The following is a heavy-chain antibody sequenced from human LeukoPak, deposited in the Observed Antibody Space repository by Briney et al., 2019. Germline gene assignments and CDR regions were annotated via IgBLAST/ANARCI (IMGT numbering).Heavy chain of an antibody. Sequence: PSETLSLTCAVYGGSFSGYYWSWIRQPPGKGLEWIGEINHSGSTNYNPSLKSRVTISVDTSKNQLSLKLSSVTAADTAVYYCARGRMALGAVAGTEAIYYFDYWGQGTLVTVSS. D-gene: IGHD6-19*01. CDR3: ARGRMALGAVAGTEAIYYFDY. CDR2: INHSGST. CDR1: GGSFSGYY. V-gene: IGHV4-34*01. J-gene: IGHJ4*02.